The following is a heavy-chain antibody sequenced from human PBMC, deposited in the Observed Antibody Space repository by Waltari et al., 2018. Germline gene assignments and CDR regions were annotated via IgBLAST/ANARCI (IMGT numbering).Heavy chain of an antibody. CDR1: GGSFSDYY. J-gene: IGHJ6*03. Sequence: QVQLQQWGAGLLKPSETLSLTCAVYGGSFSDYYWSWIRQPPGKGLEWIGEINHSGSTNYNPSLKSRVTISVDTSKNQFSLKLSSVTAADTAVYYCARGGITGTVFSYYYMDVWGKGTTVTVSS. D-gene: IGHD1-20*01. CDR3: ARGGITGTVFSYYYMDV. V-gene: IGHV4-34*01. CDR2: INHSGST.